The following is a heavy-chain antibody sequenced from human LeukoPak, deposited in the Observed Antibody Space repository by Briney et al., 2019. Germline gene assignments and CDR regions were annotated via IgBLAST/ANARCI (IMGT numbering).Heavy chain of an antibody. V-gene: IGHV1-69*01. J-gene: IGHJ5*02. Sequence: ASVKVSCKASGGTFSSYAISWVRQAPGQGLEWMGGIIPIFGTANYAQKFQGRVTIIADESTSTAYMELSSLRSEDTAVYYCARDPTREKNWFDPWGQGTLVTVSS. CDR3: ARDPTREKNWFDP. CDR2: IIPIFGTA. CDR1: GGTFSSYA.